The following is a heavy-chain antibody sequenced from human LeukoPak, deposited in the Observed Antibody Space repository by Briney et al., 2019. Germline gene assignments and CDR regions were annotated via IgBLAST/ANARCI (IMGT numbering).Heavy chain of an antibody. CDR1: GGSISSSTYY. CDR3: TRHQTNNFGPGAALDF. D-gene: IGHD1-20*01. V-gene: IGHV4-39*01. CDR2: IYKTGST. J-gene: IGHJ4*02. Sequence: SETLSLTCTVSGGSISSSTYYWAWIRQPPGKGLEWIGSIYKTGSTNYSPSLKSRVFISVDTSNNQFSLNMNSVTAADTAVYFWTRHQTNNFGPGAALDFWGQGTLVSVSS.